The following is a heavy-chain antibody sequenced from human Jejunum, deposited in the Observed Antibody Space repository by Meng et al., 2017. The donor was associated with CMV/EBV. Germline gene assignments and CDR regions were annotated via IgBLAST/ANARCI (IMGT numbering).Heavy chain of an antibody. D-gene: IGHD6-13*01. CDR1: YG. J-gene: IGHJ4*02. CDR3: AKHLEAAVLPEVFDC. Sequence: YGMHWVRQAPGKGLEWVAFIWRDESSWRDVSDRHYADSVKGRFTISRDNSKNTLYLQMNSLRAEDTAIYFCAKHLEAAVLPEVFDCWGQGTLVTVSS. V-gene: IGHV3-33*06. CDR2: IWRDESSWRDVSDR.